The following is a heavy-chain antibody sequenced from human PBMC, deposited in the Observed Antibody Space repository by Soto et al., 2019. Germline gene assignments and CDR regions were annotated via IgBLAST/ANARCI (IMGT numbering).Heavy chain of an antibody. CDR3: VLETHGSGSYYLNYYGMDV. Sequence: QITLKESGPTLVKPTQTLTLTCTFSGFSLSTSGVGVGWIRQPPGKALEWLALIYWDDDKRYSPSLKSRLTITKDTSKNQVVLTMTNMDPVDTATYYCVLETHGSGSYYLNYYGMDVWGQGTTVTVSS. CDR2: IYWDDDK. D-gene: IGHD3-10*01. V-gene: IGHV2-5*02. J-gene: IGHJ6*02. CDR1: GFSLSTSGVG.